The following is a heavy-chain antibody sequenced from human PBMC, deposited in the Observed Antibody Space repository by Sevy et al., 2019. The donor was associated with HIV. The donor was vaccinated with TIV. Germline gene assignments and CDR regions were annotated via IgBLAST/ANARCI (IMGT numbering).Heavy chain of an antibody. CDR1: GFSFDSYG. V-gene: IGHV3-23*01. CDR3: AKGGGHYDPDEIGYYIYYYNMDV. D-gene: IGHD3-22*01. Sequence: GGSLRLSCAVSGFSFDSYGMTWVRQAPGKGLEWVSGISGSGTRTYYADSVKGRFSISRDNSKNRLYLQMNSLRSEDTAMYYCAKGGGHYDPDEIGYYIYYYNMDVLGKGKTVTGSS. J-gene: IGHJ6*03. CDR2: ISGSGTRT.